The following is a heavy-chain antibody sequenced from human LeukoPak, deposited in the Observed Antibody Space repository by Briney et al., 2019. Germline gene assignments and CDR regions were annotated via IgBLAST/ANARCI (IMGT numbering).Heavy chain of an antibody. CDR1: GYTFTSYD. CDR2: MNPNSGNT. D-gene: IGHD3-10*01. CDR3: ARAVENVLLWFGELLPYYYYMDV. J-gene: IGHJ6*03. Sequence: ASVKVSCKASGYTFTSYDINWVRQATGQGLEWMGWMNPNSGNTGYAQKFQGRVTMTRNTSISTAYMELSSLRSEDTAVYYCARAVENVLLWFGELLPYYYYMDVWGKGTTVTISS. V-gene: IGHV1-8*01.